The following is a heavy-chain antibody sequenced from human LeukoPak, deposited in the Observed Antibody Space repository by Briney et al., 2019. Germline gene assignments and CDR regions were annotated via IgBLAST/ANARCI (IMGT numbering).Heavy chain of an antibody. V-gene: IGHV3-21*01. CDR3: ARGILVAGTYYFDP. Sequence: PGGSLRLSCAASGFTFSTYSMNWVRQAPGKGLEWVSSISSSSSYIYYTDSVKGRFTISRDNAKNSLYLQMNSLSAEDTAVYYCARGILVAGTYYFDPWGQGTLVTVSS. CDR2: ISSSSSYI. CDR1: GFTFSTYS. J-gene: IGHJ5*02. D-gene: IGHD2-15*01.